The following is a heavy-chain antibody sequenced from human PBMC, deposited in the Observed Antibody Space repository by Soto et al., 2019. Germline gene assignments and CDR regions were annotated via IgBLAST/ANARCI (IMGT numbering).Heavy chain of an antibody. CDR3: ARGAGTTAHFDY. CDR2: ISSSSSYI. V-gene: IGHV3-21*01. D-gene: IGHD4-4*01. J-gene: IGHJ4*02. Sequence: EVQLVESGGGLVKPGGSLRLSCAASGFTFSSYSMNWVRQAPGKGLEWVSSISSSSSYIYYADSVKGRFTISRDNAKNSLYLQMNSLRAEDTAVYYCARGAGTTAHFDYWGQGTLVTVSS. CDR1: GFTFSSYS.